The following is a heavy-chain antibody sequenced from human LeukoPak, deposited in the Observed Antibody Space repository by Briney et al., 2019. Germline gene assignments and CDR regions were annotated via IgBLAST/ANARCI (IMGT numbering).Heavy chain of an antibody. CDR1: GYTFTSYV. J-gene: IGHJ4*02. CDR2: IDTNTGKP. V-gene: IGHV7-4-1*02. D-gene: IGHD2-15*01. CDR3: ASEGSDCSGYSCYDH. Sequence: ASVKVSCKSSGYTFTSYVINWVRQAPGQGLEWMGWIDTNTGKPKFAPGFTGRFVFSLDTSVSTAYLQISSLKAEGTAVYYCASEGSDCSGYSCYDHWGQGTLVTVSS.